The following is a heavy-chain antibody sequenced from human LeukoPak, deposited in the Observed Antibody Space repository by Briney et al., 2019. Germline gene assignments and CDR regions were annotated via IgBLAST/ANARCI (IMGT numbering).Heavy chain of an antibody. CDR1: GYSISSGYY. CDR2: IYHSGST. Sequence: SQTLSLTCTVSGYSISSGYYWGWIRQPPGKGLEWIGSIYHSGSTYYNPSLKSRVTISVDTSKNQFSLKLSSVTAADTAVYYCARVEMATTDAFDIWGQGTMVTVSS. J-gene: IGHJ3*02. CDR3: ARVEMATTDAFDI. D-gene: IGHD5-24*01. V-gene: IGHV4-38-2*02.